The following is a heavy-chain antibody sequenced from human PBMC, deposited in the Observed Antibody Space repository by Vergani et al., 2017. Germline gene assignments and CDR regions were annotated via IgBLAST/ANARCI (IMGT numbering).Heavy chain of an antibody. CDR1: GGSFRSYY. CDR3: ASGSNGWATFDC. J-gene: IGHJ4*02. V-gene: IGHV4-4*07. Sequence: QVQLQESGPGLVKPSETLSLTCTVSGGSFRSYYWTWFRQPAGKGLEWIGSIYTSGSTNYNPALKSGVTMSVDTSKNQFSLRLSSVTAADTAVYYCASGSNGWATFDCWGQGTLVTVSS. D-gene: IGHD6-25*01. CDR2: IYTSGST.